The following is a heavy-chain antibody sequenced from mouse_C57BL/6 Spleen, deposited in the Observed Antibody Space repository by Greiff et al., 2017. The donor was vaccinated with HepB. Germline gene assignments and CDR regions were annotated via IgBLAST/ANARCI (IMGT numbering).Heavy chain of an antibody. J-gene: IGHJ3*01. Sequence: QVQLKQPGAELVMPGASVKLSCKASGYTFTSCWMHWVKQRPGQGLEWIGEIDPSDSYTNYNQKFKGKSTLTVDKSSSTAYMQLSSLTSEDSAVYYCARDYGSSYVAWFAYWGQGTLVTVSA. CDR2: IDPSDSYT. D-gene: IGHD1-1*01. CDR1: GYTFTSCW. V-gene: IGHV1-69*01. CDR3: ARDYGSSYVAWFAY.